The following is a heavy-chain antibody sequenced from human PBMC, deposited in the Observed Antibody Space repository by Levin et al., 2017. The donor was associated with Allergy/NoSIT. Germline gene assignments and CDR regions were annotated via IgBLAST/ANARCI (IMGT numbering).Heavy chain of an antibody. Sequence: GESLKISCVASGFTFSVSPVHWVRQASGKGLEWIGRIKTKAESYATAYAASVKGRFTISREDSENTAYLQMNSLETEDTAVYYCTRRVIDCSAGRCYSDWFDPWGQGTLVTVSS. CDR3: TRRVIDCSAGRCYSDWFDP. J-gene: IGHJ5*02. CDR2: IKTKAESYAT. CDR1: GFTFSVSP. D-gene: IGHD2-15*01. V-gene: IGHV3-73*01.